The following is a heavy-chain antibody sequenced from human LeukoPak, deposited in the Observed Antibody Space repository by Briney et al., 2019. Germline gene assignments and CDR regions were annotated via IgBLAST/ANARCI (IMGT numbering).Heavy chain of an antibody. D-gene: IGHD3-16*01. CDR2: ISWNSGSV. CDR1: GFTFDDYA. V-gene: IGHV3-9*01. Sequence: GGSLRLSCAASGFTFDDYAMHWVRQAPGKGLEWVSGISWNSGSVGYADSVKGRFTISRDNAKNSLYLQMNSLRAEDTALYYCAKDIRGGMASFDYWGQGPLVTVSS. J-gene: IGHJ4*02. CDR3: AKDIRGGMASFDY.